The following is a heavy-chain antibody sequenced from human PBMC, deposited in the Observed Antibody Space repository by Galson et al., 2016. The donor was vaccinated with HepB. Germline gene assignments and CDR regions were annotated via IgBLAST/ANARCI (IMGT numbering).Heavy chain of an antibody. CDR3: ATYNVSLGDYNAFDF. Sequence: SVKVSCKASGYNFISHFMHWVRQTPGQGLEWMGIINPSGGSTDYAQKFQGRVTMTRDTSTSTVYMELSSLRSEDTAVYYCATYNVSLGDYNAFDFWGQGTLVTVSS. D-gene: IGHD3-10*01. CDR2: INPSGGST. V-gene: IGHV1-46*01. J-gene: IGHJ4*02. CDR1: GYNFISHF.